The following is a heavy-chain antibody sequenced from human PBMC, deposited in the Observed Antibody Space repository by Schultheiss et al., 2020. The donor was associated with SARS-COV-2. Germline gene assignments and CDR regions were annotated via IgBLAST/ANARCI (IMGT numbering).Heavy chain of an antibody. V-gene: IGHV3-43*01. D-gene: IGHD6-6*01. CDR2: ISWDGGST. Sequence: GGSLRLSCAASGFTFSSYAMHWVRQAPGKGLEWVSLISWDGGSTYYADSVKGRFTISRDNSKNSLYLQMNSVRTEDTALYYCAKDRYSSSSHYFDYWGQGALINVAS. CDR3: AKDRYSSSSHYFDY. J-gene: IGHJ4*02. CDR1: GFTFSSYA.